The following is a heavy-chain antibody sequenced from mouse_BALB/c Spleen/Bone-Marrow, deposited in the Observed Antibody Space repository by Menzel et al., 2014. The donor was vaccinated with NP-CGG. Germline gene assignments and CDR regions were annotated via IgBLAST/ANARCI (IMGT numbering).Heavy chain of an antibody. CDR2: IWAGGST. J-gene: IGHJ4*01. Sequence: VKLMESGPGLVSPSQSLSISCTVSGFSLTSYGVHWVRQPPGKGLEWLGVIWAGGSTNYNSALMSRLSISKDNSKSQVLLKMNSLQTDDTAMYYCARDRYGNYFYYAMDYWGQGTSVTVSS. D-gene: IGHD2-10*02. V-gene: IGHV2-9*02. CDR1: GFSLTSYG. CDR3: ARDRYGNYFYYAMDY.